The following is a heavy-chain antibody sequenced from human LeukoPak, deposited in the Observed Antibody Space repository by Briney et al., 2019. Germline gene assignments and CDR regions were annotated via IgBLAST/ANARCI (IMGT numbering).Heavy chain of an antibody. D-gene: IGHD5-24*01. V-gene: IGHV7-4-1*02. CDR2: INTNTGNP. Sequence: ASVKVSCKASGYTFTSYAMNWVRQAPGQGLEWMGWINTNTGNPTYAQGFTGRFVFSLDTSVSTAYLQISSLKAEDTAVYYCAGRARDGYIDDAFDIWGQGTMVTVSS. CDR3: AGRARDGYIDDAFDI. J-gene: IGHJ3*02. CDR1: GYTFTSYA.